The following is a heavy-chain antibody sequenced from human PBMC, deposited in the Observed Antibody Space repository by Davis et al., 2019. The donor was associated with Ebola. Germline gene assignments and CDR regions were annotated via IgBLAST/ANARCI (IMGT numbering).Heavy chain of an antibody. J-gene: IGHJ6*02. CDR3: ATPSYCGGDCPSPSYYYYGMDV. CDR2: FDPEDGET. D-gene: IGHD2-21*01. Sequence: ASVKVSCKVSGYTLTELSMHWVRQAPGKGLEWMGGFDPEDGETIYAQKFQGRVTMTEDTSTDTAYMELSSLRSENTAVYYCATPSYCGGDCPSPSYYYYGMDVWGQGTTVTVSS. CDR1: GYTLTELS. V-gene: IGHV1-24*01.